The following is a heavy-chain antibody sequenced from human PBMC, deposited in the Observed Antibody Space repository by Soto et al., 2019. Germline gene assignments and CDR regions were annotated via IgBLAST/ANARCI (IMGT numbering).Heavy chain of an antibody. J-gene: IGHJ4*03. Sequence: QVHLVQSGAEVKKPGASVKVSCKASGYMFTKSAMHWVRQAPGQRLEWMGWISGDIGNTKYSPKLHDRVTITRDTSASTAYMELSSLRSEDTALYYCARDGVAAGNINFDYWGQGTLVTVSS. CDR2: ISGDIGNT. CDR3: ARDGVAAGNINFDY. CDR1: GYMFTKSA. D-gene: IGHD6-19*01. V-gene: IGHV1-3*01.